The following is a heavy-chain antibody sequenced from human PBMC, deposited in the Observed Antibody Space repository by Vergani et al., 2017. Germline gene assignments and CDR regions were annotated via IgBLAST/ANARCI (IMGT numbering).Heavy chain of an antibody. CDR1: GFNFEDHM. Sequence: EVQLVASGGGVVRPGGSLRLSCIISGFNFEDHMMNWVRQIPGKGLEWVSGINWSGGSTAYADSVRGRFTMSRDNSKNTLYLQMNRLRPEDTAVYYCATAGAAYCRGASCYDFFEYWGQGTLVTVAS. J-gene: IGHJ4*02. CDR2: INWSGGST. V-gene: IGHV3-20*04. CDR3: ATAGAAYCRGASCYDFFEY. D-gene: IGHD2-15*01.